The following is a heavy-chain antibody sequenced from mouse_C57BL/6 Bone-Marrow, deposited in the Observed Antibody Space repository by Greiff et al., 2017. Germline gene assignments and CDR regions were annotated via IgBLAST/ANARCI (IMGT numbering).Heavy chain of an antibody. CDR2: IDPENGDT. CDR3: TMGWLLLFAY. V-gene: IGHV14-4*01. Sequence: EVKLEESGAELVRPGASVKLSCTASGFNIKDDYMHWVKQRPEQGLEWIGWIDPENGDTEYASKFQGKATITADTSSNTAYLQLSSLTSEDTAVYYCTMGWLLLFAYWGQGTLVTVSA. CDR1: GFNIKDDY. D-gene: IGHD2-3*01. J-gene: IGHJ3*01.